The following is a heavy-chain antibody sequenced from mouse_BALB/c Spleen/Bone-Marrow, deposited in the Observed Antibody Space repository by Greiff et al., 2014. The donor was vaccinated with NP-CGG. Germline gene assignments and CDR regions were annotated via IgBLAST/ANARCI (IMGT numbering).Heavy chain of an antibody. CDR1: GFDFRRYW. J-gene: IGHJ3*01. D-gene: IGHD2-3*01. CDR3: ARNGYYGWSAN. Sequence: EVQLQQSGGGMVQPGGSLKLSCAASGFDFRRYWMNWVRQAPGKGLEWIGEINPDSSTINYTSSLKDKFFISRDNAKNTLYLQMSKVRSEDTALYYCARNGYYGWSANWGQGTLVTVSA. CDR2: INPDSSTI. V-gene: IGHV4-1*02.